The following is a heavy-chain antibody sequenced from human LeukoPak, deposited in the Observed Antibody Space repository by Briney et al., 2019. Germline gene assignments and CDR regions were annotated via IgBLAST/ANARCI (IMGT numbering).Heavy chain of an antibody. CDR3: AREGGRGDYYDSSGSHFDY. J-gene: IGHJ4*02. D-gene: IGHD3-22*01. CDR2: ISGSGGTT. V-gene: IGHV3-23*01. Sequence: HPGGSLRLSCVASGFTFRTNAMIWVRHTPGKGLEWLSNISGSGGTTYYADSVRGRFTVSRDNSKNTVYLQMNSLRAEDTAVYYCAREGGRGDYYDSSGSHFDYWGQGTLVTVSS. CDR1: GFTFRTNA.